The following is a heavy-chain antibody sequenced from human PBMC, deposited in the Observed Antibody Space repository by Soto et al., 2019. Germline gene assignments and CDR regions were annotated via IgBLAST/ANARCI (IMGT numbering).Heavy chain of an antibody. CDR3: ARRTKADGIFDY. J-gene: IGHJ4*02. CDR2: IDPSDSYT. D-gene: IGHD6-13*01. Sequence: GESLKISCKGSGYSFTSYWISWVRQMPGEGLEWMGTIDPSDSYTNYSPSFQGHVTISADKSISTAYLQWSSLKASDTAMYYCARRTKADGIFDYWGQGTRVTVS. V-gene: IGHV5-10-1*01. CDR1: GYSFTSYW.